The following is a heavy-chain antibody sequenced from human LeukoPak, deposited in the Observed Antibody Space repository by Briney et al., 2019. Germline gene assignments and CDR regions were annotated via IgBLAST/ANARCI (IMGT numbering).Heavy chain of an antibody. D-gene: IGHD4-23*01. V-gene: IGHV1-8*01. J-gene: IGHJ4*02. CDR3: ARVPPVYGGNPTYFDY. Sequence: ASVKVSCKASGYTFTSYDINWVRQATGQGLEWMGWMNPNSGNTGYAQKFQGRVTMTRNTSISTAYMELSSLRSEDTAVYYCARVPPVYGGNPTYFDYWGQGTLVTVSS. CDR2: MNPNSGNT. CDR1: GYTFTSYD.